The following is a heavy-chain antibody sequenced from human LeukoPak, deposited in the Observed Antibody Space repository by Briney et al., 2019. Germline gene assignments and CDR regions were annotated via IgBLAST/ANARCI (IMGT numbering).Heavy chain of an antibody. CDR1: GYTLTNYD. CDR2: MNPNTGST. J-gene: IGHJ2*01. Sequence: GASVKICCKASGYTLTNYDINWVRQAPGQRLEWMGWMNPNTGSTGFAQSFQGRMTMTRDISIGTAYMELSTLTSDDSALYYCARGFDFYSSGSFVFDIWGRGTLVTVSS. CDR3: ARGFDFYSSGSFVFDI. D-gene: IGHD3-10*01. V-gene: IGHV1-8*01.